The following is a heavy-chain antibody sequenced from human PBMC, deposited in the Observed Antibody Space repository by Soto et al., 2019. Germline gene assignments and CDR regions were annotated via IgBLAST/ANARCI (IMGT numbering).Heavy chain of an antibody. V-gene: IGHV3-30-3*01. CDR2: ISYDANNK. Sequence: PGGSLRLSCAASGFTFGGYAVHWVRQAPGKGLEWVAIISYDANNKYYADSVKGRFTISRDNSKNTLYLQMNSLRPEDTALYYCARDASSSWYYYYGMDVWGQGTTVTVSS. J-gene: IGHJ6*02. CDR3: ARDASSSWYYYYGMDV. CDR1: GFTFGGYA. D-gene: IGHD6-13*01.